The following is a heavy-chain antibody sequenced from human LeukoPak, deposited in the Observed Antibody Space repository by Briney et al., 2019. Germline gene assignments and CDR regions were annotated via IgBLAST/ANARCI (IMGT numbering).Heavy chain of an antibody. V-gene: IGHV3-23*01. Sequence: GGSLRLSCAASGFTFSSYAMSWVRQAPGKGLEWVSAISGSGGNTYYADSVKGRFTISRDNSKNTLYLQMNSLRAEDTAVYYCAKDQMTYYDFWSGWDYWGQGTLVTVSS. J-gene: IGHJ4*02. CDR2: ISGSGGNT. CDR1: GFTFSSYA. D-gene: IGHD3-3*01. CDR3: AKDQMTYYDFWSGWDY.